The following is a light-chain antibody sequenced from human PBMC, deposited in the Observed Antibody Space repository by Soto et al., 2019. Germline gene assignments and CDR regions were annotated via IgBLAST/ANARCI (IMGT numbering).Light chain of an antibody. V-gene: IGKV1-39*01. J-gene: IGKJ1*01. CDR3: QQSYSTPPT. Sequence: DIQMTQSSSSLSASIGDRVTITCRASQSISTYLNWYQHKPGKAPKLLIYAASSLQSGVPSRFSGSGSGTDFTLTISSLQPEDFATYYCQQSYSTPPTFGQGTKVEIK. CDR1: QSISTY. CDR2: AAS.